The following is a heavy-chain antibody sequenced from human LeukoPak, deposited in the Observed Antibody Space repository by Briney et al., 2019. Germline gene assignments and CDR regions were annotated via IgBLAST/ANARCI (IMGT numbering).Heavy chain of an antibody. Sequence: GESLKISCXGSGYRFTSHWIGWVRQMPGKGLEWMGIIYPGDSDTRYSPSFQGQVTISADKSISTAYLQWSSLKASDTAMYYCAREYCDGDCYSAPFDYWGQGTLATVSS. V-gene: IGHV5-51*01. CDR3: AREYCDGDCYSAPFDY. J-gene: IGHJ4*02. CDR2: IYPGDSDT. CDR1: GYRFTSHW. D-gene: IGHD2-21*02.